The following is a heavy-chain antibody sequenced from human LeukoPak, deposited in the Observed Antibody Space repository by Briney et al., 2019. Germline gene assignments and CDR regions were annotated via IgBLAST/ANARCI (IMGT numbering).Heavy chain of an antibody. V-gene: IGHV1-18*01. CDR2: ISAYNGNT. J-gene: IGHJ4*02. CDR3: ARESREAAAGPVGY. Sequence: ASVKVSCKASGYTSGYTFANYGISWVRQAPGQGLEWMGWISAYNGNTNYAQKLQGRVTMTTDTSTSTAYMELRSLRSDDTAVYYCARESREAAAGPVGYWGQGTLVTVSS. D-gene: IGHD6-13*01. CDR1: GYTSGYTFANYG.